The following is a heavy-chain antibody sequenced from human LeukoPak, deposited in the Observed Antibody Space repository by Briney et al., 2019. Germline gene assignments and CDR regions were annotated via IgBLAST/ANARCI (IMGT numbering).Heavy chain of an antibody. D-gene: IGHD6-13*01. CDR3: ARDPGAAAAGTAWFDP. J-gene: IGHJ5*02. V-gene: IGHV4-4*02. CDR1: GGSISSSNW. CDR2: IYHSGST. Sequence: SGTMSLTCAVSGGSISSSNWWSWVRQLPGKGLEWIGEIYHSGSTNYNPSLKSRVTISVDKSKNQFSLKLSSVTAADTAVYYCARDPGAAAAGTAWFDPWGQGTLVTVSS.